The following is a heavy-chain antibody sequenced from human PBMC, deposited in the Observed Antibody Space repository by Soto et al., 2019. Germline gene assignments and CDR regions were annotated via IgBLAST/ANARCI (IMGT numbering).Heavy chain of an antibody. CDR1: GFTLSSVG. V-gene: IGHV3-30*18. CDR3: AKEESSGYYRTADY. D-gene: IGHD6-19*01. J-gene: IGHJ4*02. Sequence: GGSLRLSCAASGFTLSSVGMHWVRQAPGKGLEWVGVTPYDENTKYYGASVKGRFTISRDNSKNTVYLEMNSLRTEDTAVYYCAKEESSGYYRTADYWGQGTLVTVS. CDR2: TPYDENTK.